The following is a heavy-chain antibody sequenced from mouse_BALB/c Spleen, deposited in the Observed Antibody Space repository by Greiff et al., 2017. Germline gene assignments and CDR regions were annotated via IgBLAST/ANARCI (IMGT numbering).Heavy chain of an antibody. CDR2: INPSTGYT. Sequence: VQLVESGAELAKPGASVKMSCKASGYTFTSYWMHWVKQRPGQGLEWIGYINPSTGYTEYNQKFKDKATLTADKSSSTAYMQLSSLTSEDSAVYYCARAFPYYAMDYWGQGTSVTVSS. CDR1: GYTFTSYW. J-gene: IGHJ4*01. V-gene: IGHV1-7*01. CDR3: ARAFPYYAMDY.